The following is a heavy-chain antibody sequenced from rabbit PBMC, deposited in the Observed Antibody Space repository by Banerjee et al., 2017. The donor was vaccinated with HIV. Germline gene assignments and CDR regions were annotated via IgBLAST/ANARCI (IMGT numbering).Heavy chain of an antibody. V-gene: IGHV1S45*01. CDR2: INTGSSGST. D-gene: IGHD1-1*01. CDR1: GFSFSNIYY. J-gene: IGHJ6*01. CDR3: ARDLSSDYYGMDL. Sequence: QEQVEESGGDLVKPEGSLTLTCTASGFSFSNIYYMCWVRQAPGKGLEWIGCINTGSSGSTYYASWAKGRFSISRSTSLNTVTLQMTSLTAADTATYFCARDLSSDYYGMDLWGQGTLVTVS.